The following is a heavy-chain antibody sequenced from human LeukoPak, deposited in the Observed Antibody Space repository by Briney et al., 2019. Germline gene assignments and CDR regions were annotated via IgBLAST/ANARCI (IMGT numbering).Heavy chain of an antibody. Sequence: GASVKVSCKASGYTFSAFYMHWVRQAPGQGPEWMGWINPDSGGSEYGQKFQGRVTFTSDTSSTTIYMEVRSLKSDDTAVYYCARLRYYSESNANNRFDYWGQGTLVTVSS. D-gene: IGHD3-22*01. CDR2: INPDSGGS. V-gene: IGHV1-2*02. CDR1: GYTFSAFY. CDR3: ARLRYYSESNANNRFDY. J-gene: IGHJ4*02.